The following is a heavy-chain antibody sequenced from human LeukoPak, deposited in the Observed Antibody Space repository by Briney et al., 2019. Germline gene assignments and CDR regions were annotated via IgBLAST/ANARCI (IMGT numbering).Heavy chain of an antibody. Sequence: PGGSLRLSCAASGFTFSSYAMSWVRQAPGKGLEWVSTINENGGGTFYADSVKGRSTISRDNSKNTLHLQMNSLRAEDTAVYFCANARFGFWGQGTLVTVSS. J-gene: IGHJ4*02. CDR1: GFTFSSYA. CDR2: INENGGGT. D-gene: IGHD6-6*01. V-gene: IGHV3-23*01. CDR3: ANARFGF.